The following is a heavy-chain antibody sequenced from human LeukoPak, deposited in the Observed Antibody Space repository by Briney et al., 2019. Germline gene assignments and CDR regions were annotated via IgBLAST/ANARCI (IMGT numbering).Heavy chain of an antibody. CDR3: ARYSYGYYYYYYMDV. V-gene: IGHV4-34*01. CDR2: INHSGST. D-gene: IGHD5-18*01. Sequence: SETLSLTCTVSGGSISSYYWSWIRQPPGKGLEWIGEINHSGSTNYNPSLKSRVTISVDTSKNQSSLKLSSVTAADTAVYYCARYSYGYYYYYYMDVWGKGTTVTISS. CDR1: GGSISSYY. J-gene: IGHJ6*03.